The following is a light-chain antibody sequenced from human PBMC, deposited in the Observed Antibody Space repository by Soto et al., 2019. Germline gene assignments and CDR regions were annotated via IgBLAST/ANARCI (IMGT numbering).Light chain of an antibody. J-gene: IGKJ1*01. V-gene: IGKV1-39*01. CDR3: QQSFTTPWT. Sequence: DIRMTQSPSSLSASLGDRVTITCRPSESIRNELNWFQQRPGKAPRLLIYDTFTLQSGVPSRFSGSVSGTEFSLTISSLQAGDSAIYYCQQSFTTPWTFGQGTKVEI. CDR1: ESIRNE. CDR2: DTF.